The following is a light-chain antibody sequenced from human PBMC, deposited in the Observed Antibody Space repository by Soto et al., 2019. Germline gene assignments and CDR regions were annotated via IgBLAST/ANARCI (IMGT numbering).Light chain of an antibody. CDR2: VKSDGSH. J-gene: IGLJ2*01. Sequence: QPVLTQSPSASASLGASVKLTCTLSSGRSGDMIAWHQQQPEKGPRFLMKVKSDGSHNKGDGIPDRFSGSSSGAERYLTISSLQSEDEADYYCPTWGPGTEVFGGGTKLTVL. CDR1: SGRSGDM. CDR3: PTWGPGTEV. V-gene: IGLV4-69*01.